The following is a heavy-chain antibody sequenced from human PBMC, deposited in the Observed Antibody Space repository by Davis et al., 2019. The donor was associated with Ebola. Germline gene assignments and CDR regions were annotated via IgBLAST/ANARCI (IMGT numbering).Heavy chain of an antibody. J-gene: IGHJ4*02. V-gene: IGHV5-51*01. CDR1: RYSFTSYW. Sequence: PGGSLRLSCKGSRYSFTSYWIAWVRQMPGKGLEWMGMIYPGDSDTRYSPSFQGPVTISVDQSISTAYLQWSSLKASDTAMYYCTRSISYRGSNSDYWGQGTLVTVSS. CDR2: IYPGDSDT. D-gene: IGHD4-23*01. CDR3: TRSISYRGSNSDY.